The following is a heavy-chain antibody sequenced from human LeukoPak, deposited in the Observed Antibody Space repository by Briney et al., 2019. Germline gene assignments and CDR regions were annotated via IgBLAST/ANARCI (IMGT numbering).Heavy chain of an antibody. CDR3: ARRSYYDSSGYYQFYDY. Sequence: ASVKVSCKASGYTFTSHYMHWVRQAPGQGLEWMGIINPSGGSTSYAQKFQGRVTMTRDTSTSTVYMELSSLRSEDTAAYYCARRSYYDSSGYYQFYDYWGQGTLVTVSS. J-gene: IGHJ4*02. CDR1: GYTFTSHY. V-gene: IGHV1-46*01. D-gene: IGHD3-22*01. CDR2: INPSGGST.